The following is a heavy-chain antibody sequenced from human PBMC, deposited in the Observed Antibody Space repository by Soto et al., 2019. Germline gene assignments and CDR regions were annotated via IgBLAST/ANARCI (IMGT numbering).Heavy chain of an antibody. D-gene: IGHD6-19*01. Sequence: SETLSLTCTVSDGSISSYYWSWIRQPPGKGLEWIAYIYYSGSTNCNPSLKSRVTISVDTSKNQFSLKLSSVTAADTAVYYCAREPVPGLFDYWGQGTLVTVSS. CDR3: AREPVPGLFDY. J-gene: IGHJ4*02. V-gene: IGHV4-59*12. CDR2: IYYSGST. CDR1: DGSISSYY.